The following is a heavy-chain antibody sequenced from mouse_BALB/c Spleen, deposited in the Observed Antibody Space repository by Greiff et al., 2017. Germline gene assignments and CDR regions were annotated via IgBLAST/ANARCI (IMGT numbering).Heavy chain of an antibody. CDR1: GYPFTSYV. CDR3: ASHYYGSSFDY. D-gene: IGHD1-1*01. J-gene: IGHJ2*01. CDR2: INPYNDGT. V-gene: IGHV1-14*01. Sequence: VQLKESGPELVKPGASVKMSCKASGYPFTSYVMHWVKPKPGQGLEWIGYINPYNDGTKYNEKFKGKATLTSDKSSSTAYMELSSLTSEDSAVYYCASHYYGSSFDYWGQGTTLTVSS.